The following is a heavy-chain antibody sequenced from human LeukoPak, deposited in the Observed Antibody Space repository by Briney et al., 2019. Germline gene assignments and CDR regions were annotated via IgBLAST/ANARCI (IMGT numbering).Heavy chain of an antibody. Sequence: GGSLRLSCAASGFTFSSYGMHWVRQSPGKGLEWVAVISYDGSNKYYADSVKGRFTISRDNSKNTLYLQMNSLRAEDTAVYYCAKGDAFDIWGQGTMVTVSS. J-gene: IGHJ3*02. CDR3: AKGDAFDI. CDR2: ISYDGSNK. V-gene: IGHV3-30*18. CDR1: GFTFSSYG.